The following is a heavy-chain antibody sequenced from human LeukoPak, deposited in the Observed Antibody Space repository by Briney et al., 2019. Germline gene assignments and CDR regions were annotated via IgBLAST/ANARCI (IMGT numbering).Heavy chain of an antibody. CDR2: ISYDGSNK. D-gene: IGHD2/OR15-2a*01. J-gene: IGHJ3*01. V-gene: IGHV3-30-3*01. CDR3: ARDQDVVILLGIIAYDAFDL. CDR1: GFTFSSYA. Sequence: GGSLRLSCAASGFTFSSYAMHWVRQAPGKGLEWVAVISYDGSNKYYADSVKGRFTISRDNDKNSLYLQMNSLRAEDTAVYYCARDQDVVILLGIIAYDAFDLWGQGTMVTVSS.